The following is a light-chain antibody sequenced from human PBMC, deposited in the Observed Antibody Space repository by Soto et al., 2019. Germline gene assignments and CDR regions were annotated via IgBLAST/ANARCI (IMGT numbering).Light chain of an antibody. J-gene: IGLJ1*01. Sequence: QSALTQPASVSGSPGQSITISCTGTSSDIGTYNFVSWYQVHPGRAPKLIIHDVGDRPSGVSNRFSGSKSGNTASLTISGLQPEDEADHYCSSYRSTTTVFGTGTKLTVL. V-gene: IGLV2-14*01. CDR1: SSDIGTYNF. CDR2: DVG. CDR3: SSYRSTTTV.